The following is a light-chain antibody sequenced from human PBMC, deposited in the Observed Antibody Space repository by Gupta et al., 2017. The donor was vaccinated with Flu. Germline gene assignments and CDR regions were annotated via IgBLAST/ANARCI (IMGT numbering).Light chain of an antibody. CDR2: DDS. CDR3: QVWDTSSDHVV. CDR1: DIESKS. Sequence: GKTTRIACGRDDIESKSVHWCQQKPGQAPVLVVYDDSDRPSGIPERFSGSNSGNTATLTISRVEAGDEADYYCQVWDTSSDHVVFGGGTKLTVL. V-gene: IGLV3-21*03. J-gene: IGLJ2*01.